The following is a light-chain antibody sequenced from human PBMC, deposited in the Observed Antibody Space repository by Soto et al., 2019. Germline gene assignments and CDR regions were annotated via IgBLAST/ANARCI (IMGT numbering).Light chain of an antibody. CDR3: CSFAGANTFVV. CDR1: DVGAYDY. V-gene: IGLV2-11*01. J-gene: IGLJ2*01. Sequence: QSALTQPRSVSGSPGQSVTISCTGSDVGAYDYVSWYQHLPGKAPKLLIYDVTEPPSGVPDRFSGSKSGNTASLTILGLQAEDEADYYCCSFAGANTFVVFGGGTQLTVL. CDR2: DVT.